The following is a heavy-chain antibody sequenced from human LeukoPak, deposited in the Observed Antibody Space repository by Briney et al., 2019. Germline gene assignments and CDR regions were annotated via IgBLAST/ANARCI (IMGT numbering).Heavy chain of an antibody. D-gene: IGHD2-15*01. CDR1: GYTFTGYS. V-gene: IGHV1-2*06. CDR2: INPNNGGT. CDR3: AREVVVAASKETAQYYYYYGMDV. Sequence: ASVKVSCKASGYTFTGYSMHWVRQAPGQGLEWMGRINPNNGGTNYAQKLQGRVTMTTDTSTSTAYMELRSLRSDDTAVYYCAREVVVAASKETAQYYYYYGMDVWGQGTTVTVSS. J-gene: IGHJ6*02.